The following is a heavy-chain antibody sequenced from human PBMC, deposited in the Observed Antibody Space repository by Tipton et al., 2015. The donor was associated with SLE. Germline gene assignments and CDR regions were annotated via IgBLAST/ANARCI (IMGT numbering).Heavy chain of an antibody. CDR1: GFTFGDYA. Sequence: SLRLSCTASGFTFGDYAMSWVRQAPGKGLEWVGFIRSKAYGGTTEYAASVKGRFTISRDDSKSIAYLQMNSLKTEDTAVYYCARVVGVVTLIPNAFDIWGQGTMVTVAS. CDR2: IRSKAYGGTT. D-gene: IGHD3-3*01. CDR3: ARVVGVVTLIPNAFDI. J-gene: IGHJ3*02. V-gene: IGHV3-49*04.